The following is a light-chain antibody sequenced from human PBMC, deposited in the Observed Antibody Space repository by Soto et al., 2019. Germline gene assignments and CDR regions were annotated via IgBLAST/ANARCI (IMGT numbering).Light chain of an antibody. Sequence: EIVMTQSPATLSVSPGERATLSYRASQSVNSHLAWFQQRPGQAPRLLMYEASTRSTGVPARFSASGSGTEFTLTISGLQSEDFAVYYCQQYHIWYTFGQGTELEIK. CDR1: QSVNSH. CDR2: EAS. CDR3: QQYHIWYT. J-gene: IGKJ2*01. V-gene: IGKV3-15*01.